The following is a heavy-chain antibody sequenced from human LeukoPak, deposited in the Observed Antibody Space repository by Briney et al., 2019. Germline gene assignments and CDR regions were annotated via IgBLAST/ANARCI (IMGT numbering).Heavy chain of an antibody. D-gene: IGHD3-10*01. CDR2: ISGSGGST. CDR1: GFTVSSNY. CDR3: AKDASGTGTTLWMDV. Sequence: GGSLRLSCAASGFTVSSNYMSWVRQAPGKGLEWVSGISGSGGSTYSVDSVKGRFTISRDNSKNTLYLQMKSLRAEDTAVYYCAKDASGTGTTLWMDVWGQGTTVTVSS. J-gene: IGHJ6*02. V-gene: IGHV3-23*01.